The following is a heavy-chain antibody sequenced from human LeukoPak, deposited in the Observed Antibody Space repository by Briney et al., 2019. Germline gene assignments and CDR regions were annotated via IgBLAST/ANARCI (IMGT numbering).Heavy chain of an antibody. Sequence: PGGSLRLSCAASGFTFSTYEIHWVRQAPGKGLVWVSSIDYDSSHIYYAASVRGRFTISRDNARNSVYLQMNSLRVEDTAVYYCARDPLRYLRVGHYDYWGQGTLVAVSS. CDR3: ARDPLRYLRVGHYDY. V-gene: IGHV3-21*01. D-gene: IGHD3-9*01. CDR1: GFTFSTYE. CDR2: IDYDSSHI. J-gene: IGHJ4*02.